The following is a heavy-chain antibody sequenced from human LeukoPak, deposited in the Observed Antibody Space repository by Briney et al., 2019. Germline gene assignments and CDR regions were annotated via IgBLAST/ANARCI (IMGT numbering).Heavy chain of an antibody. Sequence: GGSLRLSCAASGFTFSTYSMNWVRQAPGKGLEWLSHISSSSSTIYYADSVKGRFTISRDNAKNSLYLQMNSLRAEDTAVYYCARRGWFGELFPANYWGQGTLVTVSS. CDR1: GFTFSTYS. D-gene: IGHD3-10*01. CDR2: ISSSSSTI. V-gene: IGHV3-48*01. J-gene: IGHJ4*02. CDR3: ARRGWFGELFPANY.